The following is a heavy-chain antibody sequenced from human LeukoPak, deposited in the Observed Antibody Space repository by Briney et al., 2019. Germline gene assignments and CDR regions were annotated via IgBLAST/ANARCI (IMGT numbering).Heavy chain of an antibody. D-gene: IGHD3-3*01. CDR1: GFTFSSYS. Sequence: GGSLRLSCAASGFTFSSYSMNWVGQAPGKGLEWVSYIRSGGSITRYADYVKGRFTISRDNAKNSLYLQMNSLRAEDTAVYYCARVIWSGYYQIDYWGQGTLVTVSS. CDR3: ARVIWSGYYQIDY. J-gene: IGHJ4*02. CDR2: IRSGGSIT. V-gene: IGHV3-48*01.